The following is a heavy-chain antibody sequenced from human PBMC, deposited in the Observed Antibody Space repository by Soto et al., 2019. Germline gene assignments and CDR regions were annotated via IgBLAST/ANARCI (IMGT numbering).Heavy chain of an antibody. Sequence: PGGSLRLSCAASGFTFSSHGMHWVRQTPGKGLEWVAVIWYDGSNEYYADSVKGRFTISRDNSKNTLYLQMNSLRAEDTAVYYCARHAYDFWSGHPNPRYYYGMDVWGQGTTVTVSS. CDR3: ARHAYDFWSGHPNPRYYYGMDV. CDR2: IWYDGSNE. J-gene: IGHJ6*02. V-gene: IGHV3-33*01. D-gene: IGHD3-3*01. CDR1: GFTFSSHG.